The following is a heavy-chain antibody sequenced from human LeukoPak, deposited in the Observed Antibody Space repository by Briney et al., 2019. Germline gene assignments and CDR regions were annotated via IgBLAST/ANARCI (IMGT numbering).Heavy chain of an antibody. J-gene: IGHJ3*02. V-gene: IGHV1-46*01. CDR3: ARSRSGYSYDHAAFEI. CDR2: INPSGGST. D-gene: IGHD5-18*01. CDR1: GYTFTSYY. Sequence: GASVKVSCKASGYTFTSYYMHWVRQAPGQGLEWMGIINPSGGSTSYAQKLQGRVTMTRDTSRNQFSLKLSSVTAADTAVYYCARSRSGYSYDHAAFEIWGQGTLVTVSS.